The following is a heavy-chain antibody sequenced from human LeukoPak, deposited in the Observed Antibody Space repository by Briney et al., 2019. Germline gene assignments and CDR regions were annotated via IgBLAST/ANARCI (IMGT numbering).Heavy chain of an antibody. CDR2: IDHSGST. V-gene: IGHV4-34*01. CDR1: GRSFSGYY. CDR3: ARGPTLFSTSWFDS. D-gene: IGHD2-2*01. Sequence: SETLSLTCAVYGRSFSGYYWSWIRQPPGKGLEWIGEIDHSGSTNYNPSLKSRVTISVDTSKNQFSLKLSSMTAADTAVFYCARGPTLFSTSWFDSWGQGTLVTVSS. J-gene: IGHJ5*01.